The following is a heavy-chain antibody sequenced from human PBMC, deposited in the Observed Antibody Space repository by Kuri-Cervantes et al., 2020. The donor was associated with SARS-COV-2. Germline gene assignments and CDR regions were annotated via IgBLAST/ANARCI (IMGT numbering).Heavy chain of an antibody. J-gene: IGHJ5*02. CDR1: GFTFSSYG. D-gene: IGHD3-3*01. V-gene: IGHV3-33*01. CDR2: IWYDGSNK. Sequence: GESLKISCSASGFTFSSYGMHWVRQAPGKGLEWVAVIWYDGSNKYYADSVKGRFTIFRDNSKNTLYLQMNNLRDEDTAVYYCARDRQYDFWGGDITRGDIQQRAWGQGTLVTVSS. CDR3: ARDRQYDFWGGDITRGDIQQRA.